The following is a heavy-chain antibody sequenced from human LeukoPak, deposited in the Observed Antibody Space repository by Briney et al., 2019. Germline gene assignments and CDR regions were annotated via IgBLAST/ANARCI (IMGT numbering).Heavy chain of an antibody. D-gene: IGHD4-23*01. CDR3: AKGPLNSTGPYYFDY. V-gene: IGHV3-23*01. CDR1: GFTFSSYA. Sequence: PGGSLRLSCAASGFTFSSYAMSWVRQAPGKGLEWVSAISGSGGSTYYADSVKGRFTISRDNSKNTLYLQMNSLRAEDTAVYYCAKGPLNSTGPYYFDYWGQGTLVTVSS. CDR2: ISGSGGST. J-gene: IGHJ4*02.